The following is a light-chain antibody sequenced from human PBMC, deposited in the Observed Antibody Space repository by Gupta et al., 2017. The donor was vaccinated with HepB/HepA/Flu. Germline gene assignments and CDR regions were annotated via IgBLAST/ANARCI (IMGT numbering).Light chain of an antibody. CDR3: QAWGSTPVV. V-gene: IGLV3-1*01. Sequence: KLTQPPSVSVSPGQKASITCSGSKLGDKFATWYQQRPGQPPVLLIYQDSKRPSGIPERFSGSNTGNTATLIISGAQSLDEADYYCQAWGSTPVVFGGGTKLTVL. CDR1: KLGDKF. J-gene: IGLJ3*02. CDR2: QDS.